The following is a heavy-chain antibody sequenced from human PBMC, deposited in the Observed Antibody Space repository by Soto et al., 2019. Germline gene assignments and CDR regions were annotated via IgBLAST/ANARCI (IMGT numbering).Heavy chain of an antibody. V-gene: IGHV5-51*01. J-gene: IGHJ5*02. CDR2: IYPSDSQT. CDR3: ARHGFYGEYSSNYFDP. Sequence: GESLKISCKGSGYSFSNLWIAWVRQMPGKGLEYMGIIYPSDSQTRYSPSFQGQVTISADKSISTAYLQWSSLKASDTAIYYCARHGFYGEYSSNYFDPWGQGTLVTVSS. CDR1: GYSFSNLW. D-gene: IGHD4-17*01.